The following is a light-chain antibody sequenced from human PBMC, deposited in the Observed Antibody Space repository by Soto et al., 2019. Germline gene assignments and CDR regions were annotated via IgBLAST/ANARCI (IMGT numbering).Light chain of an antibody. CDR2: DFT. V-gene: IGLV2-11*01. J-gene: IGLJ3*02. CDR3: SSYAGSSVV. CDR1: GSDIGAYNF. Sequence: QSALTQPRSVSGSPGQSVTISCTGTGSDIGAYNFVSWYQQHPGKAPKLMIYDFTKRPSGVPDRFSGSKSGNTASLTISGLQAEYEADYDCSSYAGSSVVFGGGTKLTVL.